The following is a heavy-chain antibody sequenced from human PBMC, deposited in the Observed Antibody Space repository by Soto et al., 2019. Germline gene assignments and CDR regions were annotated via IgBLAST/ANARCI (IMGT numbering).Heavy chain of an antibody. CDR3: ARDRIAAAGTPPLYYYYGMDV. Sequence: ASVKVSCKASGYTFTGYYMHWVRQAPGQGLEWMGWINPNSGGTNYAQKFQGWVTMTRDTSISTAYMELSRLRSDDTAVYYCARDRIAAAGTPPLYYYYGMDVWGQGTTVTVSS. CDR1: GYTFTGYY. CDR2: INPNSGGT. V-gene: IGHV1-2*04. J-gene: IGHJ6*02. D-gene: IGHD6-13*01.